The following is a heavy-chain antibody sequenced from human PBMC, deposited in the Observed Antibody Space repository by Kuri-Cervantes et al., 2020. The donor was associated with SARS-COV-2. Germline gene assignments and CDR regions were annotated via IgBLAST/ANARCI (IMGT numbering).Heavy chain of an antibody. Sequence: GSLRLSCTVSGCSISSHYRSWIRQPPGKGLEWMGYIYYSGRTYYNPSLNSRVTISVDTSKKQFSLKLSSVTAADTAVYYCARDMPAADTGYYYYYMDVWGKGTTVTVSS. CDR1: GCSISSHY. CDR3: ARDMPAADTGYYYYYMDV. CDR2: IYYSGRT. V-gene: IGHV4-59*11. D-gene: IGHD2-2*01. J-gene: IGHJ6*03.